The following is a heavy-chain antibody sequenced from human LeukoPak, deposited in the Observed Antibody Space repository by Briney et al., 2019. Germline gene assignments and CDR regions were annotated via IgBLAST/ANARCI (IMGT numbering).Heavy chain of an antibody. J-gene: IGHJ4*02. CDR2: IKQDGSEK. CDR3: ARDWFGRPFDY. Sequence: GGSLRLSCAASGLTFSSYWMSWVRQAPGKGLEWVANIKQDGSEKYYVDSVKGRFTISRDNAKNSLYLQMNSLRAEDTAVYYCARDWFGRPFDYWGQGTRVSVSS. CDR1: GLTFSSYW. V-gene: IGHV3-7*01. D-gene: IGHD3-16*01.